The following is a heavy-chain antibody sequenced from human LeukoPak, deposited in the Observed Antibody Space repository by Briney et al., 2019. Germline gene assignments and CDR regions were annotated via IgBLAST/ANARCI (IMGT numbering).Heavy chain of an antibody. CDR3: ARHGVFAEYQDAFDI. J-gene: IGHJ3*02. CDR1: GFTFSSYA. CDR2: ISGSGGST. Sequence: GGSLRLSCAASGFTFSSYAMTWVRQAPGKGLEWVSSISGSGGSTYFADSVKGRFTISRDNSKKTLSLQMNSLRVEDTALYYCARHGVFAEYQDAFDIWGQGTMVTVSS. D-gene: IGHD2/OR15-2a*01. V-gene: IGHV3-23*01.